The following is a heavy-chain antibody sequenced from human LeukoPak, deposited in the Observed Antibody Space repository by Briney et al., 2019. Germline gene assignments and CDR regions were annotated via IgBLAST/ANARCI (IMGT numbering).Heavy chain of an antibody. Sequence: GGSLRLSCAASGFTVSSSYMTWVRQAPGKGLEWVSVIHSGGSTYYADSVKGRFTISRDNSKNTLYLQMNSLRAEDTALYYCARGGVSMIVPIFWGQGTLVTVSS. J-gene: IGHJ4*02. V-gene: IGHV3-53*01. D-gene: IGHD3-22*01. CDR1: GFTVSSSY. CDR2: IHSGGST. CDR3: ARGGVSMIVPIF.